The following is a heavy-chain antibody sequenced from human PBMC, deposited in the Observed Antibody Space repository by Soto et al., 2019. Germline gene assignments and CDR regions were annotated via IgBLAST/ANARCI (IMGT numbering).Heavy chain of an antibody. J-gene: IGHJ6*01. CDR1: WYIVSSNSAS. V-gene: IGHV6-1*01. CDR2: TYFRSQWYF. D-gene: IGHD4-17*01. Sequence: SHPLXRTCVMSWYIVSSNSASLNFIMQSPSRFLEWLGRTYFRSQWYFEYAVSVESRITINPDTSKKKFSLQLSSVTPEDTAVYYCEGDRFEVTNATSGLHVWGQGTTVTVYS. CDR3: EGDRFEVTNATSGLHV.